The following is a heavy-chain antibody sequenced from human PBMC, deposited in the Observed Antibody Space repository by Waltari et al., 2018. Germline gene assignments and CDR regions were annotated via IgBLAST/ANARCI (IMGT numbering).Heavy chain of an antibody. V-gene: IGHV1-69*02. CDR3: ASRHLDSGYDSNWFDP. D-gene: IGHD5-12*01. CDR2: IIPILGIA. CDR1: GGTFSSYT. J-gene: IGHJ5*02. Sequence: QVQLVQSGAEVKKPGSSVKVSCKASGGTFSSYTISWVRQAPGQGLEWMGRIIPILGIANYAQKFQGRVTITADKSTSTAYMELSSLRSEDTAVYYCASRHLDSGYDSNWFDPWGQGTLVTVSS.